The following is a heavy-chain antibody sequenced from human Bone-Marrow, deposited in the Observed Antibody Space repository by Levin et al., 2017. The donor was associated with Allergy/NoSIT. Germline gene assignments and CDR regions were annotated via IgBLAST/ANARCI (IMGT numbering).Heavy chain of an antibody. Sequence: SCAASGFTFSSYSMNWVRQAPGKGLEWVSSISSSSSYIYYADSVKGRFTISRDNAKNSLYLQMNSLRAEDTAVYYCARDQGTKRLGRLYYYYGMDVWGQGTTVTVSS. D-gene: IGHD3-16*01. V-gene: IGHV3-21*01. CDR1: GFTFSSYS. CDR3: ARDQGTKRLGRLYYYYGMDV. CDR2: ISSSSSYI. J-gene: IGHJ6*02.